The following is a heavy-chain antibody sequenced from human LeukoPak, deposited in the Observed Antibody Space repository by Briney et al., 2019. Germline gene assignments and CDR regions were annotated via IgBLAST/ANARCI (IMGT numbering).Heavy chain of an antibody. V-gene: IGHV3-21*01. D-gene: IGHD3/OR15-3a*01. CDR1: GFTFSSYS. CDR2: ISSSSSYI. Sequence: GGSLRLSCAASGFTFSSYSMDWVRQAPGKGLEWVSSISSSSSYIYYADSVKGRFTISRDNAKNSLYLQMNSLRAEDMAVYYCAREDLRGYDYWGQGTLVTVSS. CDR3: AREDLRGYDY. J-gene: IGHJ4*02.